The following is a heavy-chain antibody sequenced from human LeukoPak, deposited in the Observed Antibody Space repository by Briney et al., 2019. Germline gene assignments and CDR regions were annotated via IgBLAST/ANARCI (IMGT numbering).Heavy chain of an antibody. Sequence: GASVKVSCKASGYTFTGYYMHWVRQAPGQGLEWMGWINPNSGGTNYAQKFQGRVTMTRDTSISTAYMELSRLRSDDTAVYYCARSPLLGSLEWLLGDYYYMDVWGKGTTVTVSS. V-gene: IGHV1-2*02. CDR3: ARSPLLGSLEWLLGDYYYMDV. D-gene: IGHD3-3*01. CDR1: GYTFTGYY. J-gene: IGHJ6*03. CDR2: INPNSGGT.